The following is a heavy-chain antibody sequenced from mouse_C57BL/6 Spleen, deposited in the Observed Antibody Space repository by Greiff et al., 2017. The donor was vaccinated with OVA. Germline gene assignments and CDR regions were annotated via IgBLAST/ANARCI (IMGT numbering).Heavy chain of an antibody. CDR1: GYTFTSYW. D-gene: IGHD1-1*01. CDR3: AKGYYGSSYEDY. V-gene: IGHV1-55*01. CDR2: IYPGSGST. J-gene: IGHJ2*01. Sequence: VQLKQPGAELVKPGASVKLSCKASGYTFTSYWITWVKQRPGQGLEWIGDIYPGSGSTNYNEKFKSKATLTVDTSSSTAYMQLSSLTSEDSAVYYCAKGYYGSSYEDYWGRGTTLTVSS.